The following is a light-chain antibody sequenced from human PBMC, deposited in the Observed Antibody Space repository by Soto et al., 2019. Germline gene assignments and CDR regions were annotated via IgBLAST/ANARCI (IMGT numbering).Light chain of an antibody. J-gene: IGKJ3*01. V-gene: IGKV1-5*01. CDR1: QNINRW. CDR3: QKYDGN. Sequence: DIQMTQSPSTLAASVGDRVTITCRASQNINRWLAWYQQKPGKAPKVLIYDASTLQSGVPSRFSGSGSGTEFTLTTTSLQPDDFATFYCQKYDGNFGPGTKVDLK. CDR2: DAS.